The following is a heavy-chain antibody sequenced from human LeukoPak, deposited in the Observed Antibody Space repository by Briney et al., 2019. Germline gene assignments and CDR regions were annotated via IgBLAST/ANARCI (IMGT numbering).Heavy chain of an antibody. J-gene: IGHJ4*02. Sequence: GGSLRLSCEASRFTFRSYGMSWLRQAPGKGLEGFSDISGSGRKTDYADSVKGRFTISRDNSKNTMYLLMNSLRVEDTAEYYCAKDLGYDYVWGEGNLYDYWGQGILVTVSS. CDR2: ISGSGRKT. CDR1: RFTFRSYG. CDR3: AKDLGYDYVWGEGNLYDY. V-gene: IGHV3-23*01. D-gene: IGHD3-16*01.